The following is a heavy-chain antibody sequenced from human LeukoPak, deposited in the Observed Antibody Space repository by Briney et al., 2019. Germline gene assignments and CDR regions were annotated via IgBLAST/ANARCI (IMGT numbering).Heavy chain of an antibody. J-gene: IGHJ4*02. CDR3: ARYLDYDFWSGYYSYYFDY. CDR1: SGSISTSNYY. D-gene: IGHD3-3*01. Sequence: PSETLSLTCTVSSGSISTSNYYWGWVRQPPGKALEWIGNIFYSGSTYYSPSLKSRVTISLDTSRNQFSLKLSSVTAADTAVYYCARYLDYDFWSGYYSYYFDYWGQGTLVTVSS. CDR2: IFYSGST. V-gene: IGHV4-39*07.